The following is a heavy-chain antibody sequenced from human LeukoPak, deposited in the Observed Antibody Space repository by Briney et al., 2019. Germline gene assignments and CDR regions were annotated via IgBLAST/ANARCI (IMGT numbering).Heavy chain of an antibody. V-gene: IGHV3-30*18. J-gene: IGHJ3*02. CDR2: ISYDGSKK. Sequence: PGRSLRLSCVVSGFTFSSNHWVRQAPGKGLEWVAVISYDGSKKYYADSVKGRFTISRDSSKNTLSLRMNSLRAEDTAVYYCAKEYDRVHDAFDIWGQGTMVTVSS. CDR1: GFTFSSN. D-gene: IGHD3-9*01. CDR3: AKEYDRVHDAFDI.